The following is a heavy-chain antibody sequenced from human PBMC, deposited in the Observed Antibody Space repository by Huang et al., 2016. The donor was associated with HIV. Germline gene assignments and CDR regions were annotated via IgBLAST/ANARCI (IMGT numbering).Heavy chain of an antibody. CDR2: ISAGGGGT. D-gene: IGHD4-17*01. CDR1: GITFSRSD. CDR3: GVTTDY. V-gene: IGHV3-23*01. Sequence: EVQLLESGGGLAQPGGSLRLSCAASGITFSRSDMTWVRQAPGKGLEWVSTISAGGGGTFYPDSVKGRFTISRDNSKNTLYLQMNSLKAEDTAVYYCGVTTDYWGQGTLVSVSS. J-gene: IGHJ4*02.